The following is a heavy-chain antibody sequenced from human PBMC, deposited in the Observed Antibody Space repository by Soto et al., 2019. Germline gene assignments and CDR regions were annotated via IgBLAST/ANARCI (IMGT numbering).Heavy chain of an antibody. J-gene: IGHJ4*02. CDR1: GYTFTNYG. CDR2: ISAYNGKK. Sequence: ASVKVSSKASGYTFTNYGISWVRQAPGQGLEWMGWISAYNGKKNYAQNLQGRVTMTTDTSSTTAYMELRSLRSDDTAVYYCARDFYDGNVHKGLFDYSGQGTLVTVSS. D-gene: IGHD3-22*01. V-gene: IGHV1-18*01. CDR3: ARDFYDGNVHKGLFDY.